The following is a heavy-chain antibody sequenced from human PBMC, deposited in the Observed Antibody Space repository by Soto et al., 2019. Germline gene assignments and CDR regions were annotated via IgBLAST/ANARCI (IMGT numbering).Heavy chain of an antibody. D-gene: IGHD4-17*01. CDR2: IHDSGNT. J-gene: IGHJ5*02. V-gene: IGHV4-30-4*01. CDR1: CGSVSIGDYL. CDR3: ARARGGDSGDYASLFDR. Sequence: SETLSLTCTVFCGSVSIGDYLWSWIRQRPGKGLEWIGYIHDSGNTYYNPSLKSRVTISLDTSKNQFSLKVTSMTAADTAVYFCARARGGDSGDYASLFDRWGQGNLVTVSS.